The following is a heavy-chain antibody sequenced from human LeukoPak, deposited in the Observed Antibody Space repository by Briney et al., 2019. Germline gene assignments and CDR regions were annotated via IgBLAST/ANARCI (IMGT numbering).Heavy chain of an antibody. CDR2: TRKKAKGYTT. V-gene: IGHV3-72*01. J-gene: IGHJ4*02. CDR1: GFTLSDYY. CDR3: ARAQSDSSGYYYVGDY. Sequence: PGGSLRLSCAASGFTLSDYYMDWVRQAPGQGLEWVARTRKKAKGYTTEYAASVKGRFTISRDDSKNSVDLQTNSLITEDTAVYYCARAQSDSSGYYYVGDYWGQGTLVTVSS. D-gene: IGHD3-22*01.